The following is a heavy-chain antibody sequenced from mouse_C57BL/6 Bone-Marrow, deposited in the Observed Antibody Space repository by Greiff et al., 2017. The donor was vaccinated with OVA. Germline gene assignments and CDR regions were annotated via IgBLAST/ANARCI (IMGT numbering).Heavy chain of an antibody. J-gene: IGHJ3*01. D-gene: IGHD4-1*01. CDR2: IYPGDGDT. CDR3: AREGPWAWFAD. V-gene: IGHV1-82*01. Sequence: VQLQQSGPELVKPGASVKISCKASGYAFSSSWMNWVKQRPGKGLEWIGRIYPGDGDTNYNGKFKGKATLTADKSSSTAYMQLSSLTSEDSAVYFCAREGPWAWFADWGQGTLVTVSA. CDR1: GYAFSSSW.